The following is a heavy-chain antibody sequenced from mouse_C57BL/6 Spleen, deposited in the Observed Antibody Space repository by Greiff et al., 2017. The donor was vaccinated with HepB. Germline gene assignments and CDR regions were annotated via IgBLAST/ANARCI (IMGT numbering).Heavy chain of an antibody. D-gene: IGHD2-1*01. Sequence: DVMLVESGEGLVKPGGSLKLSCAASGFTFSSYAMSWVRQTPEKRLEWVAYISSGGDYIYYADTVKGRFTISRDNARNTLYLQMSSLTSEDTAMYYCTRGGNYDWFAYWGQGTLVTVAA. V-gene: IGHV5-9-1*02. CDR1: GFTFSSYA. CDR3: TRGGNYDWFAY. CDR2: ISSGGDYI. J-gene: IGHJ3*01.